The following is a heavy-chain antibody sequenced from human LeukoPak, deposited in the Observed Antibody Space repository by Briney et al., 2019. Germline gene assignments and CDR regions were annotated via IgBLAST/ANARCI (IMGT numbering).Heavy chain of an antibody. J-gene: IGHJ4*02. D-gene: IGHD5-18*01. CDR1: GYTFTSYD. CDR3: AGGQRERIQLWPVLLTTHDYYFDY. Sequence: GASVQVSCKDSGYTFTSYDINWVRQATGQGLEWMGWMNPNSGNTGYAQKFQGRVTMTRNTSISTAYMELSSLRYDETAGYYCAGGQRERIQLWPVLLTTHDYYFDYWGQGTLVTVSS. CDR2: MNPNSGNT. V-gene: IGHV1-8*01.